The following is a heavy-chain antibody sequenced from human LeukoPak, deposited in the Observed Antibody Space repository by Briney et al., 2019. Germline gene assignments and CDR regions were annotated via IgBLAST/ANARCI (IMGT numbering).Heavy chain of an antibody. CDR2: IYPGDSDT. CDR3: ARQLNNFDF. Sequence: GESLKISCKGSGYNFSSQWVAWVRQMPGKGLETMGIIYPGDSDTRYSPSFQGQVTISADKSINTAYLQWSSLKASDTAMYYCARQLNNFDFWGQGTLVTVSS. V-gene: IGHV5-51*01. CDR1: GYNFSSQW. J-gene: IGHJ4*02.